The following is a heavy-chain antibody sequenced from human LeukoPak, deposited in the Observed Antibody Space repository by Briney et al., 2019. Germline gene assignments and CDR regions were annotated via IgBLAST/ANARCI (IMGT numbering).Heavy chain of an antibody. CDR3: ARVMVRGVIIDWFDP. CDR1: GFTFSSYW. D-gene: IGHD3-10*01. V-gene: IGHV3-7*03. CDR2: IKQDGSEK. J-gene: IGHJ5*02. Sequence: GGSLRLSCAASGFTFSSYWMSWVRQAPGKGLEWVANIKQDGSEKYYVDSVKGRFTISRDNAKNSLYLQMNSLRAEDTAVYYCARVMVRGVIIDWFDPWGQGTLVSVSS.